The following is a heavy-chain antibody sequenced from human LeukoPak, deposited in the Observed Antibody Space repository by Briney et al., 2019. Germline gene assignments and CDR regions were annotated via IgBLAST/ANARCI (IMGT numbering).Heavy chain of an antibody. CDR2: IYHSGST. CDR3: ARRGCSGGSCYDDWFDP. V-gene: IGHV4-30-2*01. CDR1: GGSISSGGYY. J-gene: IGHJ5*02. D-gene: IGHD2-15*01. Sequence: SETLSLTCTVSGGSISSGGYYWSWIRQPPGKGLEWIGYIYHSGSTYYNPSLKSRVTISVDTSKNQFSLKLSSVTAADTAVYYCARRGCSGGSCYDDWFDPWGQGTLVTVSS.